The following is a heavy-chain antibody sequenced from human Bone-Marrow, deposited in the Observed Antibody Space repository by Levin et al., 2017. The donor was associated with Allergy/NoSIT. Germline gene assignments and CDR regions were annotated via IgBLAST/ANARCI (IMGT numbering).Heavy chain of an antibody. D-gene: IGHD3-22*01. CDR3: ARGLYYSDSGDSSEAPYYDHYYGLDV. V-gene: IGHV1-2*04. CDR2: INPKSGVT. Sequence: PWASVKVSCKASGYTFSGHFIHWVRQAPGQGLEWVGWINPKSGVTKYTQRFQGWVTMTRDTSISTAYMELTRLRSDDTAVYYCARGLYYSDSGDSSEAPYYDHYYGLDVWGQGTAVSVSS. CDR1: GYTFSGHF. J-gene: IGHJ6*02.